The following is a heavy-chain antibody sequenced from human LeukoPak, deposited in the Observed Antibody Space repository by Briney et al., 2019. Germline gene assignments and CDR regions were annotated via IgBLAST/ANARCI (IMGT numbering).Heavy chain of an antibody. V-gene: IGHV3-30*02. Sequence: GGSLRLSCAASGFTFTMSHMHWVRQAPGKGLEWVSFIRNDKSDKYYAASVKGRFTISRDNSKNTVYLQMNSLRVEDSAVYYCAKDYYWGLDYRGQGALVTVSS. J-gene: IGHJ4*02. CDR2: IRNDKSDK. D-gene: IGHD3-22*01. CDR3: AKDYYWGLDY. CDR1: GFTFTMSH.